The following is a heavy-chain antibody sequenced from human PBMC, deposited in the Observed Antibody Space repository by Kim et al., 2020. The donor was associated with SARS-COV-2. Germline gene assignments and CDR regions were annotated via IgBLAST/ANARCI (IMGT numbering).Heavy chain of an antibody. Sequence: GGSLRLSCSASGFTFSSYAMHWVRQAPGKGLEYVSAISSNGGSTYYADSVKGRFTISRDNSKNTLYLQMSSLRAEDTAVYYCVKSFIRGIAAAGTHGWFDPWGQGTLVTVSS. CDR2: ISSNGGST. CDR3: VKSFIRGIAAAGTHGWFDP. D-gene: IGHD6-13*01. V-gene: IGHV3-64D*06. CDR1: GFTFSSYA. J-gene: IGHJ5*02.